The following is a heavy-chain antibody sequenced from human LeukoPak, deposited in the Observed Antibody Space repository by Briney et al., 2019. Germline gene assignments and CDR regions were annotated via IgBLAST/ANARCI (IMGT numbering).Heavy chain of an antibody. CDR1: GFTVSRNY. J-gene: IGHJ4*02. CDR2: IYSGGST. Sequence: GGSLRLSCAASGFTVSRNYMSWVRQAPGKGLEWVSVIYSGGSTYYADSVKGRFTISRDNAKNSLYLQMNSLRAEDTAVYYCARDRGVAAAGRWFDYWGQGTLVTVSS. V-gene: IGHV3-66*01. CDR3: ARDRGVAAAGRWFDY. D-gene: IGHD6-13*01.